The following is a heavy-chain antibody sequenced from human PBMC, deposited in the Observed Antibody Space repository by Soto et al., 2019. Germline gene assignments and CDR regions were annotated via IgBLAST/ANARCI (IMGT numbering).Heavy chain of an antibody. J-gene: IGHJ4*02. V-gene: IGHV3-72*01. CDR2: AGNKAHSFTT. CDR3: XXXXXXXYPDX. CDR1: GFTFSDHY. Sequence: EVQLVESGGGLVQPGGSLRLSCAASGFTFSDHYMDWVRQAPGKGLEWVGRAGNKAHSFTTEYAASVKGRFTISRDDSKNSLYLQMNXLKTXDTXXXXXXXXXXXXYPDXWGQGTLVTVSS.